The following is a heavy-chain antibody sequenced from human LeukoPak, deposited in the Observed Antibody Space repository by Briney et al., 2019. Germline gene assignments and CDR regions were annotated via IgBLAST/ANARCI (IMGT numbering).Heavy chain of an antibody. CDR1: GFTFDNYA. V-gene: IGHV3-23*01. Sequence: GGSLRLSCAASGFTFDNYAMNWVRQAPGKGLEWVSYISGGGAKRNYSDSVKGRFTISRDNPKNTLYLQINNLRAEDTAMYYCAKCSAGYYNDAFDIWGRGTMVTVSS. CDR2: ISGGGAKR. CDR3: AKCSAGYYNDAFDI. D-gene: IGHD3-10*02. J-gene: IGHJ3*02.